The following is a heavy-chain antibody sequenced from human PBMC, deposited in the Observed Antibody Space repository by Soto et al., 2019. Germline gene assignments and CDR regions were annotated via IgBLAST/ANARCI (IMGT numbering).Heavy chain of an antibody. D-gene: IGHD1-26*01. J-gene: IGHJ6*03. V-gene: IGHV3-23*01. Sequence: PGVSMRLSCSPSVLTLSNYAMSWVRQAPGPGLEWVSGIGGGGDDTYYADSVKGRFIISRDNSKSTLSLQMNGLRAEDTAVYYCEKESGNHNSVCGPGERWGRGT. CDR3: EKESGNHNSVCGPGER. CDR2: IGGGGDDT. CDR1: VLTLSNYA.